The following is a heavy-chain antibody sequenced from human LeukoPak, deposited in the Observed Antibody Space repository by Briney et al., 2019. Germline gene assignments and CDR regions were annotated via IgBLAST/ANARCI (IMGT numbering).Heavy chain of an antibody. CDR1: GYTFTSYH. Sequence: GASVKVSCKASGYTFTSYHLHWVRQAPGQGLEWLAIINPSGGSTSYAQNFQGRVTMTRDTSTSTVYMELSSLRSEGTAVYYCARADLFAFDYWGQGTLVTVSS. CDR2: INPSGGST. D-gene: IGHD2-21*01. J-gene: IGHJ4*02. V-gene: IGHV1-46*01. CDR3: ARADLFAFDY.